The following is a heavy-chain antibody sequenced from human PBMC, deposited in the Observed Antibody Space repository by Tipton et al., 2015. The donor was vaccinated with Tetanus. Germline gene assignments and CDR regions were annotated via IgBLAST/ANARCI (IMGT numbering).Heavy chain of an antibody. CDR2: ITKSSRFI. J-gene: IGHJ4*02. D-gene: IGHD5-18*01. CDR3: ARDDGYNSGYGH. Sequence: LSLTCTVAGGSISSSRYYWGWVRQAPGKGLEWVSGITKSSRFIYYADSVKGRFTISRDNSNQSVYLEMNSLRADDTALYYCARDDGYNSGYGHWGQGTLVTVSS. CDR1: GGSISSSRYY. V-gene: IGHV3-21*04.